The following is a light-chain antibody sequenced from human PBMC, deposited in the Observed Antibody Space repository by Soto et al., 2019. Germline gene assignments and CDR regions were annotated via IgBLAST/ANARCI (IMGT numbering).Light chain of an antibody. CDR1: QSISSW. CDR2: DAS. V-gene: IGKV1-5*01. CDR3: QQYNSYSQT. J-gene: IGKJ1*01. Sequence: DIQMTQSPSTLSASVGERVTITCRASQSISSWLAWYQQKPGKAPKLLIYDASSLESGVPSRFSGSGSGTEFTLAVSSLQPDDFAPYFCQQYNSYSQTFGIGPKVEIK.